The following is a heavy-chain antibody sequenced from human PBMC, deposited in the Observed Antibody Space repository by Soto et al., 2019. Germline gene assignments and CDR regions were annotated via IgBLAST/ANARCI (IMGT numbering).Heavy chain of an antibody. CDR1: GGSISSYY. J-gene: IGHJ6*02. CDR2: VESSGST. D-gene: IGHD4-17*01. Sequence: SETLSLTCTVSGGSISSYYWTWVRQPPGKGLEWIGYVESSGSTSYNPSLMSRVTISVDTSKNQFSLKLTSVTAADTAVHYCARGGVTTVVIPKYYYFGLDVWGQGTTVTVSS. V-gene: IGHV4-59*01. CDR3: ARGGVTTVVIPKYYYFGLDV.